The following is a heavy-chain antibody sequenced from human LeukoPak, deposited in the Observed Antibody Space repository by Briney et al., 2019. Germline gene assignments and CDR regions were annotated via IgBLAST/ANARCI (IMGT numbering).Heavy chain of an antibody. V-gene: IGHV3-7*01. D-gene: IGHD2-2*01. Sequence: ETLSLTCTASGGSISSYYWSWIRQAPGKGLEWVATIREDGTEKKYVDSVKGRFTISRDNAKNSLYLQMNSLRVEDTALYYCARVSSNWWLDYWGQGTLVTVSS. CDR3: ARVSSNWWLDY. J-gene: IGHJ4*02. CDR1: GGSISSYY. CDR2: IREDGTEK.